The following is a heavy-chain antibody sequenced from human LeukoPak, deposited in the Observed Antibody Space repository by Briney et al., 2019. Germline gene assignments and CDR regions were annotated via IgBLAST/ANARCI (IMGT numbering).Heavy chain of an antibody. J-gene: IGHJ3*02. Sequence: GGSLRLSCAASGFTFSSYAMSWVRQAPGKGLEWVSAISGSGGSKYYADSVKGRFTISRDNSKHTLYLQTNSLRAEDTAVYYCATPLRYCSSSSCYDAFDIWGQGTVVTVSS. CDR2: ISGSGGSK. CDR1: GFTFSSYA. V-gene: IGHV3-23*01. CDR3: ATPLRYCSSSSCYDAFDI. D-gene: IGHD2-2*01.